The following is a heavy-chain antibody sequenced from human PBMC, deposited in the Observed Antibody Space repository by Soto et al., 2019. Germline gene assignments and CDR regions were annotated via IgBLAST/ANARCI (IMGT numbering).Heavy chain of an antibody. CDR2: IYYSGST. CDR3: ASNSGYYPYYFDY. CDR1: GGSISSYY. D-gene: IGHD3-22*01. V-gene: IGHV4-59*08. Sequence: PSETLSLTCTVSGGSISSYYWSWIRQPPGKGLEWIGYIYYSGSTNYNPSLKSRVTISVDTSKNQFSLKLSSVTAADTAVYYCASNSGYYPYYFDYWGQGTLVTVSS. J-gene: IGHJ4*02.